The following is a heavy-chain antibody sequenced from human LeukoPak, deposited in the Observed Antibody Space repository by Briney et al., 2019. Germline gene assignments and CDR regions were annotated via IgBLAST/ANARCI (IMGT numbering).Heavy chain of an antibody. CDR2: INHSGST. CDR3: ARAPRSLTMVPGVIQSYPRYSPH. V-gene: IGHV4-34*01. J-gene: IGHJ1*01. Sequence: PSETLSLTCTVSGGPISGGTYYWSWIRQPPGKGLEWIGEINHSGSTNYNPSLKSRVTISVDTSKNQFSLKLSSVTAADTAVYYCARAPRSLTMVPGVIQSYPRYSPHCGPGPLVTAPS. CDR1: GGPISGGTYY. D-gene: IGHD3-10*01.